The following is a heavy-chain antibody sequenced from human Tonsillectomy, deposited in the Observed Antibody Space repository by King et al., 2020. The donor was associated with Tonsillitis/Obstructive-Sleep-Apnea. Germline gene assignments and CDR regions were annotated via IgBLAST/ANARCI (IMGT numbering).Heavy chain of an antibody. CDR3: ARRLDS. Sequence: VQLVESGGGLVQPGGSLRLSCAASGFTFSSHNMNWVRQAPGKGLEWISFIESSSSTTYYADSVKGRFTISRDNAKNSLYLQMNSLRDEDTAVYYCARRLDSWGQGTLVTVSS. CDR1: GFTFSSHN. V-gene: IGHV3-48*02. CDR2: IESSSSTT. J-gene: IGHJ4*02.